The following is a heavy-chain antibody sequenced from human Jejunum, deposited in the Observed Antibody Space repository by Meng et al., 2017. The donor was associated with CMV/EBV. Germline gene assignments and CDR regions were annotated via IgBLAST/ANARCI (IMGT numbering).Heavy chain of an antibody. V-gene: IGHV4-61*01. Sequence: SASSDNSSCAWTRQPPGEGLEYIGCIYYSGTSSYTPSLQSRVTISADTSMNQFSLKLSSVTAADTAVYYCARDRGDYGGNSGIFDFWGQGTLVTVSS. CDR3: ARDRGDYGGNSGIFDF. J-gene: IGHJ4*02. CDR2: IYYSGTS. CDR1: SASSDNSS. D-gene: IGHD4-23*01.